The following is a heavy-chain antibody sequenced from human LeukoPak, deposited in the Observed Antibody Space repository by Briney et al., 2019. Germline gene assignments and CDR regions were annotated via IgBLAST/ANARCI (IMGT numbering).Heavy chain of an antibody. CDR2: IYGGGST. Sequence: GGSPRLSCAASGFTVSDNFINWVRQAPGKGLEWVSVIYGGGSTSYADSVKGRFTISRDNSKNAVFLQMNSLTAEDTAVYYCARGYRTGEGKSYFDYWGQGTLVTVSS. CDR1: GFTVSDNF. V-gene: IGHV3-66*01. CDR3: ARGYRTGEGKSYFDY. J-gene: IGHJ4*02. D-gene: IGHD7-27*01.